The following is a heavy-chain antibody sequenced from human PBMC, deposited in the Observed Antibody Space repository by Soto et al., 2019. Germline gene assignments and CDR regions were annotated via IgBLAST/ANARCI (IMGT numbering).Heavy chain of an antibody. CDR3: ARYCSGGSCYSSVGDAFDI. V-gene: IGHV1-69*02. J-gene: IGHJ3*02. CDR1: GGTFSSYT. D-gene: IGHD2-15*01. CDR2: IIPILGIA. Sequence: SVKVSCKASGGTFSSYTISWVRQAPGHGREWMGRIIPILGIANYAQRFQGRVTITADKSTSTAYMELSSLRSEDTAVYYCARYCSGGSCYSSVGDAFDIWGQGTMVTVSS.